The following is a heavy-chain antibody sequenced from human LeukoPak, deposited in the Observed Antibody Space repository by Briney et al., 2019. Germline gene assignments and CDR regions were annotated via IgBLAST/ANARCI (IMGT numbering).Heavy chain of an antibody. CDR1: GFTFSSYS. CDR2: ISSSSSYI. J-gene: IGHJ4*02. CDR3: ASLTLIWSGYYG. Sequence: PGGSLRLSCAASGFTFSSYSMNWVRQAPGKGLEWVSSISSSSSYIYYADSVEGRFTISRDNAKNSLYLQMNSLRAEDTAVYYCASLTLIWSGYYGGGQGTLVTVSS. D-gene: IGHD3-3*01. V-gene: IGHV3-21*01.